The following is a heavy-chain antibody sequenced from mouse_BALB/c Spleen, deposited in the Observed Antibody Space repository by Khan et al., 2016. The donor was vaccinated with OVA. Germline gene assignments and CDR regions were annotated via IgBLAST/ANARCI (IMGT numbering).Heavy chain of an antibody. J-gene: IGHJ3*01. CDR1: GYTFTSYW. D-gene: IGHD2-12*01. Sequence: QIQLVQSGAELVRPGASVKLSCKASGYTFTSYWMNWVRQRPRQGLEWIGQINPSDSASHYNQMFKDKATFTVDKSSGTAYMTISSLTSEDYAVFFYGRVGKYCYDPSWVAYWGQGTLVTVSA. V-gene: IGHV1-52*01. CDR2: INPSDSAS. CDR3: GRVGKYCYDPSWVAY.